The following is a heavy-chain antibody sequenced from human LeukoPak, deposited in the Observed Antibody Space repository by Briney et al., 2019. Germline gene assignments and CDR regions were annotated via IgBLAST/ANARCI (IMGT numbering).Heavy chain of an antibody. Sequence: PGGSLRLSCAASGFTFSSYAMHWVRQAPGKGLEWVAVISYDGSNKYYADSVKGRFTISRDNSKNTLYLQMNSLRAEDTAVYYCARASAAADYGKDVWGQGTTVTVSS. V-gene: IGHV3-30*04. D-gene: IGHD6-13*01. J-gene: IGHJ6*02. CDR1: GFTFSSYA. CDR2: ISYDGSNK. CDR3: ARASAAADYGKDV.